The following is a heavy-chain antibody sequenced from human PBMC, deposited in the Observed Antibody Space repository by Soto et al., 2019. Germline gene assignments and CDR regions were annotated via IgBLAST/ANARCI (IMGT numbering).Heavy chain of an antibody. CDR2: INPSGGST. Sequence: ASVKVSCKASGYTFTSYYMHWVRQAPGQGLEWMGIINPSGGSTSYAQKFQGRVTMTRDTSTSTVYVELSSLRSEDTAVYYCARGLSIFGVVNPSASWFDPWGQGTLVTVSS. V-gene: IGHV1-46*01. D-gene: IGHD3-3*01. CDR1: GYTFTSYY. CDR3: ARGLSIFGVVNPSASWFDP. J-gene: IGHJ5*02.